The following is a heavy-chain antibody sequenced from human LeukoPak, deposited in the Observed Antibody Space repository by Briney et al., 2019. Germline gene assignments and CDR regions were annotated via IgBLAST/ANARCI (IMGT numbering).Heavy chain of an antibody. D-gene: IGHD4-23*01. J-gene: IGHJ6*02. CDR2: INPSGGST. V-gene: IGHV1-46*01. CDR1: GYTFSSYY. Sequence: GASVTVSCKASGYTFSSYYMHWVRQAPGQGLEWMGIINPSGGSTSYAQKFQGRVTMTRDTSTSTVYMELSSLRSDDTAVYYCARVFSGNSDDYYYGMDVWGQGTTVTVSS. CDR3: ARVFSGNSDDYYYGMDV.